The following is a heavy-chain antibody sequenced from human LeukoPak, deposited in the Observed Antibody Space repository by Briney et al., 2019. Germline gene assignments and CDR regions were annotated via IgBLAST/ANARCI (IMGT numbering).Heavy chain of an antibody. D-gene: IGHD5-18*01. V-gene: IGHV1-2*02. CDR1: GYTFTGYY. CDR2: INPNSGAT. Sequence: ASVKVSCRASGYTFTGYYIHWVRQAPGQGLEWMGWINPNSGATNYAQKFQGRVTMTRDTSISAAYTILSSLTSDDTALSFCARGVGEGYSYGRYFFDYWGQGTLVTVSS. J-gene: IGHJ4*02. CDR3: ARGVGEGYSYGRYFFDY.